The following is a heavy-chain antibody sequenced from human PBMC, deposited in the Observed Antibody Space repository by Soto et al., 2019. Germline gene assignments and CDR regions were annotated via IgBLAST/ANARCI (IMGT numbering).Heavy chain of an antibody. Sequence: GESLKISCKGSGYSFTSYWISWVRQMPGKGLEWMGRIDPSDSYTNYSPSFQGHVTISADKSISTAYLQWSSLKASDTAMYYCARRPRGDYFFDYWGQGXLVTVSS. J-gene: IGHJ4*02. CDR2: IDPSDSYT. CDR1: GYSFTSYW. CDR3: ARRPRGDYFFDY. V-gene: IGHV5-10-1*01. D-gene: IGHD2-21*02.